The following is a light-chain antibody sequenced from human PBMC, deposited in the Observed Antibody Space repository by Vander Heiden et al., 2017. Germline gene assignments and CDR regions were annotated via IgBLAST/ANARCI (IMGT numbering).Light chain of an antibody. CDR3: QQYNNWPPT. V-gene: IGKV3-15*01. J-gene: IGKJ4*01. CDR1: QSVSIN. Sequence: IVMTQSPATLSVSPGERATLSCRASQSVSINLAWYQQKPGQAPRLLIYGASTRATGIPARFSGSGSGTEFTLTISSLQSEDFAVYYCQQYNNWPPTFGGGTKVEIK. CDR2: GAS.